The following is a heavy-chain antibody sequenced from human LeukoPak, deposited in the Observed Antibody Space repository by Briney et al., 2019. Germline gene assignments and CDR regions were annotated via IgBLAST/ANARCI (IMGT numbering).Heavy chain of an antibody. D-gene: IGHD4-23*01. CDR2: IWYDGSNK. V-gene: IGHV3-33*01. Sequence: PGGSLRLSCAASGFTLSSFGMHWVRQAPGKGLEWVAVIWYDGSNKYYADSVKGRFTISRDNSKNTLYLQMNTLRAEDTALYYCARDLGFGGNSLSNWGQGTLVTVSS. CDR1: GFTLSSFG. CDR3: ARDLGFGGNSLSN. J-gene: IGHJ4*02.